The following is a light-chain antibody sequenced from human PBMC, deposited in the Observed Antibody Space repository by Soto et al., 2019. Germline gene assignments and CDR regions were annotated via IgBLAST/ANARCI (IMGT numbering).Light chain of an antibody. Sequence: QSVLTQPASVSGSPGQSITISCTGTSSDVGSYNLVSWYQQHPGNAPKLMIYEGSKRPSGVSNRFFGSKSGNTASLTISGLKAEDESDYYCCSFARGSTVVFGGGTKLTVL. J-gene: IGLJ3*02. CDR3: CSFARGSTVV. CDR1: SSDVGSYNL. V-gene: IGLV2-23*01. CDR2: EGS.